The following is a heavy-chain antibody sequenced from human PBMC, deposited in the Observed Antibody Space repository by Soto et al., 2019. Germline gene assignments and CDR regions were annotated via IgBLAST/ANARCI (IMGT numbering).Heavy chain of an antibody. Sequence: QSGGSLRLSCATSDFTFRNSWINWVRQAPGKGLEWVANIKPDGGATNYVDSVKGRFTISRDNVRNSASLQMNSLRVEDTAVYFCFGGNGGPQWGQGTLVTAPQ. J-gene: IGHJ4*02. V-gene: IGHV3-7*03. CDR1: DFTFRNSW. CDR3: FGGNGGPQ. D-gene: IGHD3-16*01. CDR2: IKPDGGAT.